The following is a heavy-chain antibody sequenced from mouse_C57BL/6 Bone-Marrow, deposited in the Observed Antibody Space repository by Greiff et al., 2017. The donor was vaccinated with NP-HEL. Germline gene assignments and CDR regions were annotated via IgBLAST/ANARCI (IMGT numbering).Heavy chain of an antibody. J-gene: IGHJ1*03. CDR2: IYPGDGDT. D-gene: IGHD2-1*01. Sequence: QVQLQQSGPELVKPGASVKISCKASGYAISSSWMNWVKQKPGKGLEWIGRIYPGDGDTNYNGKFKGKATLTADKSSSTAYMQLSSLTSEDSAVYFCASPIYYGNHYWYFDVWGTGTTVTVSS. V-gene: IGHV1-82*01. CDR3: ASPIYYGNHYWYFDV. CDR1: GYAISSSW.